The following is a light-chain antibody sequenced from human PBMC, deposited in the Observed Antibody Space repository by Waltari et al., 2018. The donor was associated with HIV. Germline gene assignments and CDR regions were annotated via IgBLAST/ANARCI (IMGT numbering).Light chain of an antibody. V-gene: IGLV2-14*01. CDR2: EVS. Sequence: QSALTQPASVSGSPGQSITISCTGSSNDVGGYNYVSWFQQHPGQAPKLIIYEVSNRPSGVSARFAGSKSGNTASLAISGLQAEDEADYYCSSNTGSSGLVLFGGGTKLTVL. CDR1: SNDVGGYNY. J-gene: IGLJ2*01. CDR3: SSNTGSSGLVL.